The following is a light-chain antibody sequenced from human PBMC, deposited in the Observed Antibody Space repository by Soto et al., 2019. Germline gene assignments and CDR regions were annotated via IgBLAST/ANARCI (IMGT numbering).Light chain of an antibody. J-gene: IGLJ1*01. CDR2: GVK. Sequence: QSVLTQPASVSGSPGQSITISCTGSGRDIGAYDYVSWYQQHPGKAPKLLIYGVKNRPSGVSYRFSASKSAFTASLTISGLQAEDEANYYCSSYNNSCFYVLGLGTKVT. CDR1: GRDIGAYDY. V-gene: IGLV2-14*01. CDR3: SSYNNSCFYV.